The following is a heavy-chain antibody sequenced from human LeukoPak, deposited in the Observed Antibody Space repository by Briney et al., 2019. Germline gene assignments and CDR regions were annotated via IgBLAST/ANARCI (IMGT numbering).Heavy chain of an antibody. CDR3: ARGGTGSVWYVVSY. J-gene: IGHJ4*02. D-gene: IGHD6-19*01. CDR2: IYYSGST. CDR1: GGSISSYY. V-gene: IGHV4-59*01. Sequence: SETLSLTCTVSGGSISSYYWSWIRQPPGKGLEWIGYIYYSGSTNYNPSLKSRVTISVDTSKNQFSLKLSSVTAADTAVYYCARGGTGSVWYVVSYWGQGTLVTVSS.